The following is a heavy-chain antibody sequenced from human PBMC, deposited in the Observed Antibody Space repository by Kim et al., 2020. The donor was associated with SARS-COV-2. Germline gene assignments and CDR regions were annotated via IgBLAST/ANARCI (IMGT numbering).Heavy chain of an antibody. Sequence: GDSVKGQSSISSDHSKNSLYLQMYSLRAEDTVVYYCAPSSIAAQEAFDIWGQGTMVTVSS. J-gene: IGHJ3*02. D-gene: IGHD6-6*01. CDR3: APSSIAAQEAFDI. V-gene: IGHV3-33*03.